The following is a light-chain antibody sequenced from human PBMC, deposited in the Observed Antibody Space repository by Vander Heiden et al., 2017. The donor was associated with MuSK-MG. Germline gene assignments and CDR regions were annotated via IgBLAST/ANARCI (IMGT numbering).Light chain of an antibody. CDR3: QQHNSNLYT. CDR1: SDSNNY. CDR2: AAS. V-gene: IGKV1-9*01. J-gene: IGKJ2*01. Sequence: DIPLTQSPSSLSASVGDRVTITCPASSDSNNYLAWYQQKPGTAPKLLIYAASTLQSGVPSRFSGGGFGTEFTLTISSLQPEDFATYFCQQHNSNLYTFGQGTKLEIK.